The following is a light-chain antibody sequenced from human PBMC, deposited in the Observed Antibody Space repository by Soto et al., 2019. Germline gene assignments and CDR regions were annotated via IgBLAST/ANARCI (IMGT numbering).Light chain of an antibody. Sequence: NFMLTQPHTVSESPGNTVTNSCTRFSGIIASNFVQWYQQRPGSSHSTVIYEDDQRPSGVPDRFYGSIDSSSNSASLTISGLKTKDEADYYCQSYTSTIRVFGGGTTLTLL. J-gene: IGLJ3*02. V-gene: IGLV6-57*01. CDR2: EDD. CDR1: SGIIASNF. CDR3: QSYTSTIRV.